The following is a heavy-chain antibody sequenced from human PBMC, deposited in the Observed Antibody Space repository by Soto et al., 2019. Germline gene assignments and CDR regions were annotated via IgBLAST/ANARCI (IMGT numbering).Heavy chain of an antibody. D-gene: IGHD4-17*01. CDR2: ISYDGSNK. V-gene: IGHV3-30-3*01. CDR3: ARDPSYGDYAFDY. Sequence: GSLRLSCAASGFTFSSYAMHWVRQAPGKGLEWVAVISYDGSNKYYADSVKGRFTISRDNSKNTLYLQMNSLRAEDTAVYYCARDPSYGDYAFDYWGQGTLVTVSS. J-gene: IGHJ4*02. CDR1: GFTFSSYA.